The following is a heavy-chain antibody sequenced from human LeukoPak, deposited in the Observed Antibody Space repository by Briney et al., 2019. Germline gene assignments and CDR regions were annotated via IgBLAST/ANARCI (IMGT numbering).Heavy chain of an antibody. Sequence: SETLSLTCSVSGYSISSGYYWGWIRQPPGKELEWIGNVYHSGSTYYNPSLKSRVTISVDTSKNQFSLKLSSVTAADTAVYYCAREPYPSGSQDLGLDYWGQGTLVTVSS. D-gene: IGHD1-26*01. V-gene: IGHV4-38-2*02. J-gene: IGHJ4*02. CDR3: AREPYPSGSQDLGLDY. CDR1: GYSISSGYY. CDR2: VYHSGST.